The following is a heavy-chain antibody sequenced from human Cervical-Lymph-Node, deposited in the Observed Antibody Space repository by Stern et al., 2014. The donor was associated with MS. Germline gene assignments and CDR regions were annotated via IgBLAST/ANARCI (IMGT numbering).Heavy chain of an antibody. J-gene: IGHJ4*02. V-gene: IGHV4-59*01. CDR1: GGSISSYY. Sequence: QVQLQESGPGLVKPSETLSLTCTVSGGSISSYYWSWIRQPPGKGLEWIGYIYYSGSTNYNPSLKSRVTISVDTSKNQFSLKLSSVTAADTAVYYCARYGKEGFDYWGQGTLVTVSS. CDR2: IYYSGST. CDR3: ARYGKEGFDY. D-gene: IGHD4-17*01.